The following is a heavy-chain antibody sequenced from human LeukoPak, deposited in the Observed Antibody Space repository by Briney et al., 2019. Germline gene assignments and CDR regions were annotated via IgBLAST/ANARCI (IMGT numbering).Heavy chain of an antibody. CDR2: INPSGGST. J-gene: IGHJ4*02. D-gene: IGHD6-13*01. V-gene: IGHV1-46*01. CDR3: ARVPYSSTWYYFDY. Sequence: ASVKVSCKASGYTFTNYYMHWVRQAPGQGLEWMGTINPSGGSTSNAQKFQGRVTMTRDTSTSTVYMELSSLRSEDTAVYCCARVPYSSTWYYFDYWGQGTLVTVSS. CDR1: GYTFTNYY.